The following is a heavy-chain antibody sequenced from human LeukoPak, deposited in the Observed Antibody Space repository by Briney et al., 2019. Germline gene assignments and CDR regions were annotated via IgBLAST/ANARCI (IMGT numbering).Heavy chain of an antibody. D-gene: IGHD1-26*01. J-gene: IGHJ3*02. CDR2: IYGSGYT. V-gene: IGHV4-59*01. CDR3: ARSRGVGVGIVGATRDDAFDI. CDR1: GGSISGWY. Sequence: PSETLSLTCTVSGGSISGWYWSWIRQPPGKGLEWIGYIYGSGYTNYNPSLKSRVTMSIDTSKNHFSLKLTSVTAADTATYYCARSRGVGVGIVGATRDDAFDIWGQGTMVTVSS.